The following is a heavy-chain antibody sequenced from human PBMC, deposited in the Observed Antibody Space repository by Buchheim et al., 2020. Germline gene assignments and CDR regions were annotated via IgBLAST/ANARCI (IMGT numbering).Heavy chain of an antibody. V-gene: IGHV3-30*18. CDR3: AKDLVYGMDV. CDR2: ISYDGSNK. CDR1: GFTFSSYG. D-gene: IGHD6-13*01. J-gene: IGHJ6*02. Sequence: QVQLVESGGGVVQPGRSLRLSCAASGFTFSSYGMYWVRQAPGKGLEWVAVISYDGSNKYYADSVKGRFTISRDNSKNTLYLQMNSLRAEDTAVYYCAKDLVYGMDVWGQGTT.